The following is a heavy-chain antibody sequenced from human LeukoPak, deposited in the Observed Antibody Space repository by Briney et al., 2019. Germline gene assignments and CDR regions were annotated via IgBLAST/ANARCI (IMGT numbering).Heavy chain of an antibody. D-gene: IGHD3-3*01. CDR1: GFTFSSYA. Sequence: GGSLRLSCVASGFTFSSYAMSWVRQAPGKGLEWVANIKQDGSEKYYVDSVKGRFTISRDNAKNSLYLQMNSLRAEDTAVYYCARAPYNFWSGFCDYWGQGTLVTVSS. V-gene: IGHV3-7*01. CDR3: ARAPYNFWSGFCDY. CDR2: IKQDGSEK. J-gene: IGHJ4*02.